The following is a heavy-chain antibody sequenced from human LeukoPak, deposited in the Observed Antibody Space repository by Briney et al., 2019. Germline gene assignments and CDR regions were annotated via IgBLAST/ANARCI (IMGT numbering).Heavy chain of an antibody. CDR3: ARGQSIAARPFDY. CDR1: GGAISGYY. J-gene: IGHJ4*02. D-gene: IGHD6-6*01. Sequence: PSETLSLTCAVYGGAISGYYWSWIRQPPGKGLEWIGEINHSGSTNYNPSLKSRVTISVDTSKNQFSLKLSSVTAADTAVYYCARGQSIAARPFDYWGQGTLVTVSS. V-gene: IGHV4-34*01. CDR2: INHSGST.